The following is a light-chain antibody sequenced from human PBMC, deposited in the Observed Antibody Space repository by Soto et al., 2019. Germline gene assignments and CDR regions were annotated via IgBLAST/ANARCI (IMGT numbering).Light chain of an antibody. CDR3: NSYTSSSTLL. J-gene: IGLJ3*02. V-gene: IGLV2-14*01. Sequence: QSVLTQPASVSGSPGQSITISCTGTSSDVGDYNFVSWYQQHPGKAPKLIIYEVSYRPSGVSYRFSGSKSGNTASLTISGLQAEDEADYYCNSYTSSSTLLFGGGTKVTVL. CDR1: SSDVGDYNF. CDR2: EVS.